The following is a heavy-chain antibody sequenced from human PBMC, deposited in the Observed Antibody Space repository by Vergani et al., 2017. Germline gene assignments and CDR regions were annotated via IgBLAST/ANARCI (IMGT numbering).Heavy chain of an antibody. V-gene: IGHV4-39*07. CDR1: GGSISSSSYY. Sequence: QLQLPESGPGLVKPSETLSLTCTVPGGSISSSSYYWGWIRQTPGKGLEWIGSIYYSGRTYYNPSLKSRVTISVDTSKNQFSLKLSSGTAADTAVYYCARDGEFYYDLWSGYYSYFDYWGQGTLVTVSS. D-gene: IGHD3-3*01. CDR3: ARDGEFYYDLWSGYYSYFDY. CDR2: IYYSGRT. J-gene: IGHJ4*02.